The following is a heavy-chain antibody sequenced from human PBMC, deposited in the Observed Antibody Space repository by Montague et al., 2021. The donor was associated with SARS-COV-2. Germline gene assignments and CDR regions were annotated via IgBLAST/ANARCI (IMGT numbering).Heavy chain of an antibody. D-gene: IGHD3-10*01. CDR1: GFTFSSYD. V-gene: IGHV3-30*18. CDR2: ISYDGSIK. J-gene: IGHJ6*02. Sequence: SLRLSCAASGFTFSSYDMHWVRQAPGMRLEWLAVISYDGSIKYYADSLRGRFTISRDSSKKTLYLQMNSLSSEDTAVYYCAKNRDIFWFGEGRDSMDVWGQGTTDIVSS. CDR3: AKNRDIFWFGEGRDSMDV.